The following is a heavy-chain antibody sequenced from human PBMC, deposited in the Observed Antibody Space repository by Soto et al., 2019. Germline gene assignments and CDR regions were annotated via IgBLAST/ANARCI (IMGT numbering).Heavy chain of an antibody. CDR2: ISYEGSHT. CDR1: GFIFSSYG. CDR3: AKEVHCGGGSFSWSEGFDY. V-gene: IGHV3-30*18. D-gene: IGHD2-15*01. Sequence: QVQLVESGGGVVQPGRSLRLSCAASGFIFSSYGMHWVRQAPGKGLEWVAVISYEGSHTYYADSVKGRFTITRDNSKNTRYLQMNSMRPEDTAVYYCAKEVHCGGGSFSWSEGFDYWGQGTLLTVSS. J-gene: IGHJ4*02.